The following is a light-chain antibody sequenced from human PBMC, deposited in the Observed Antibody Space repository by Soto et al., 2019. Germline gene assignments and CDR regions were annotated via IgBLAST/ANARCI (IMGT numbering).Light chain of an antibody. Sequence: DIQLTQSPSTLSPSVGDRVTITCRASQSISSWLAWYQQKPGKAPKLLIYKASSLESGVPSRFXXXGSXXXXXXXXXXXQPDDFATYYCQQYNSYPYTFGQGTKLEIK. CDR1: QSISSW. V-gene: IGKV1-5*03. CDR3: QQYNSYPYT. CDR2: KAS. J-gene: IGKJ2*01.